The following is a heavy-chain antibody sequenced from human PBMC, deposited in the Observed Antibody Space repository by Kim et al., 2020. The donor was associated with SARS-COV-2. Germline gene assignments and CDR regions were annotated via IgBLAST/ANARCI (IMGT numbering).Heavy chain of an antibody. Sequence: GGSLRLSCAASGFTFSSYAMHWVRQAPGKGLEWVAVISYDGSNKYYADSVKGRFTISRDNSKNTLYLQMNSLRAEDTAVYYCARDTGPGEPNMYYFDYWGQGTLVTVSS. CDR2: ISYDGSNK. CDR1: GFTFSSYA. V-gene: IGHV3-30*04. CDR3: ARDTGPGEPNMYYFDY. D-gene: IGHD1-26*01. J-gene: IGHJ4*02.